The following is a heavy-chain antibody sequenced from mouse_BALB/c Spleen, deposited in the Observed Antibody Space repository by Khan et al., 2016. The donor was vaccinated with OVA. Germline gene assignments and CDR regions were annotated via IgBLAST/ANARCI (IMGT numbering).Heavy chain of an antibody. CDR1: GFTFSSYW. CDR2: IRLKSDNYAT. CDR3: TDLGSALEY. V-gene: IGHV6-3*01. Sequence: EVKLEVSGGGLVQPGGSMKLSCVASGFTFSSYWMSWVRQSPEKGLEWVAEIRLKSDNYATHYAESVKWKFAISRDDSNSRLYLQMNNLKNEDTGSYYCTDLGSALEYWGQGTSVTVSS. J-gene: IGHJ4*01. D-gene: IGHD6-1*01.